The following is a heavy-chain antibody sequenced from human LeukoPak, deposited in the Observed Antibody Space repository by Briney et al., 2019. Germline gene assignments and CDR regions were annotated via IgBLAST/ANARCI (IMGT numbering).Heavy chain of an antibody. CDR1: GGSFSGYY. V-gene: IGHV4-34*01. CDR2: INHSGST. D-gene: IGHD2-2*01. CDR3: ARIGEPFSSTSCYLDV. Sequence: SETLSLTCAVYGGSFSGYYWSWIRQPPGKGLEWIGEINHSGSTNYNPSLKSRVTISVDTSKNQFSLKLSSVTAADTAVYYCARIGEPFSSTSCYLDVWGKGTTVTVSS. J-gene: IGHJ6*04.